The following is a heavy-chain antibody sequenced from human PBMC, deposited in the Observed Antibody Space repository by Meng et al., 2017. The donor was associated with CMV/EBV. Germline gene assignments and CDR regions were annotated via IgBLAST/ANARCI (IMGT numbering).Heavy chain of an antibody. CDR1: GGSISSSSYY. D-gene: IGHD3-22*01. J-gene: IGHJ4*02. CDR3: ARYYYDSSGYFDY. Sequence: QLQPQGAGPGLVKPPETLSLTCTVSGGSISSSSYYWGWIRQPPGKGLEWIGSIYYSGSTYYNPSLKSRVTISVDTSKNQFSLKLSSVTAADTAVYYCARYYYDSSGYFDYWGQGTLVTVSS. CDR2: IYYSGST. V-gene: IGHV4-39*07.